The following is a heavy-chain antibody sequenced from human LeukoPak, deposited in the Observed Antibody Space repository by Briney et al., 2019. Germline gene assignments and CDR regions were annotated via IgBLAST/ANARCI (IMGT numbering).Heavy chain of an antibody. CDR3: ARGRYTYYYYYMDV. Sequence: SETLSLTCAVYGGSFSGYYWSWIRQPRGKGLEWIGEINHSGSTNYNPSLKSRVTISVDTSKNQFSLKLSSVTAADTAVYYCARGRYTYYYYYMDVWGKGTTVTVSS. D-gene: IGHD3-9*01. CDR1: GGSFSGYY. CDR2: INHSGST. V-gene: IGHV4-34*01. J-gene: IGHJ6*03.